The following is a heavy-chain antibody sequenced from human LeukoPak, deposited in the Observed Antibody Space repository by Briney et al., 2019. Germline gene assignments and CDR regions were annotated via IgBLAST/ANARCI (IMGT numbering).Heavy chain of an antibody. V-gene: IGHV1-24*01. CDR2: FDPGNGET. J-gene: IGHJ4*02. CDR1: GYSLTELS. CDR3: TGGTFYRLLDY. D-gene: IGHD2/OR15-2a*01. Sequence: ASVKVSCKVSGYSLTELSMHWVRQAPGKGLEWMGGFDPGNGETIFTKNFRGRVTMTDDTSTDTAYMELSSLRSEDTAVYYCTGGTFYRLLDYWGQGTLVTVSS.